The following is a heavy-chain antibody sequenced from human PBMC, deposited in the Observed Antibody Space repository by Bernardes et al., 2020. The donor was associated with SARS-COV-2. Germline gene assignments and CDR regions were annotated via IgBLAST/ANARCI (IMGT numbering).Heavy chain of an antibody. CDR2: ISAYNGNT. Sequence: ASVKVSCKASGYTFTSYGISWVRQAPGQGLEWMGWISAYNGNTNYTQKLQGRVSMTTDTSTSTAYMEVRSLRSDDTAVYYCAFSSGPYYFESWGQGTLVTVSS. J-gene: IGHJ4*02. CDR3: AFSSGPYYFES. V-gene: IGHV1-18*01. CDR1: GYTFTSYG. D-gene: IGHD3-22*01.